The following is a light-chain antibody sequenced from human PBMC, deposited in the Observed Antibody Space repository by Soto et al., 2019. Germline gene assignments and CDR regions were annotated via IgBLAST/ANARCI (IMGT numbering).Light chain of an antibody. V-gene: IGKV1-8*01. CDR1: QGISSY. CDR3: QQYYSYPLT. J-gene: IGKJ4*01. Sequence: AIRMTQSPASFSASTGERATITCRASQGISSYLAWYQQKPGKAPKLLIYAASTWQSAVPSRFSGSGSGTDFTLTISCLQSEDFATYYCQQYYSYPLTFGRGTKVEIK. CDR2: AAS.